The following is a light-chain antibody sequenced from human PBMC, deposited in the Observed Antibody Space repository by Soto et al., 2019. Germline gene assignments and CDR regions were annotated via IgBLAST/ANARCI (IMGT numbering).Light chain of an antibody. CDR3: YSAADNNGV. CDR2: KDN. V-gene: IGLV3-27*01. J-gene: IGLJ3*02. CDR1: VLAKKY. Sequence: SYELTQPSSVSVSPGQTARITCSGDVLAKKYARWFQQMPGQTPVLVIYKDNERPSGIPERFSGSSSGTTVTLTISGAQVEDEADYYCYSAADNNGVFGGGTKLTVL.